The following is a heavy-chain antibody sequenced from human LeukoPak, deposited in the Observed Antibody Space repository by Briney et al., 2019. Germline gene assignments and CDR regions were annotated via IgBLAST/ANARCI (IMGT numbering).Heavy chain of an antibody. CDR2: IYYSGST. V-gene: IGHV4-59*08. CDR1: GGSISSYY. J-gene: IGHJ3*02. CDR3: TRHLSNAFDI. Sequence: SETLSLTCTVSGGSISSYYWSWIRQPPGKGLEWIGYIYYSGSTNFNPSLKSRVTISADTSKNQFSLKLSSVTAADTAVYYCTRHLSNAFDIWGQGTMVTVSS.